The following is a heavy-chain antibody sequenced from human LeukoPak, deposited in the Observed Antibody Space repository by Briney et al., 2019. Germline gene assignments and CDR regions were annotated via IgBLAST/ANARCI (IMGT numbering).Heavy chain of an antibody. CDR2: IYYSGST. D-gene: IGHD3-10*01. V-gene: IGHV4-59*08. J-gene: IGHJ5*02. CDR3: ARLPVGVNWFDP. Sequence: SETLSLTCTVSGGSISSYYWSWIRQPPGKGLEWIGYIYYSGSTNYNPFLKGRVTISVDTSKNQFSLKLSSVTAADTAVYYCARLPVGVNWFDPWGQGTLVTVSS. CDR1: GGSISSYY.